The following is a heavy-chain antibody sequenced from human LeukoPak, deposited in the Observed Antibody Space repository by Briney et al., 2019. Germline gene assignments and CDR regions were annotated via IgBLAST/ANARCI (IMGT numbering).Heavy chain of an antibody. D-gene: IGHD3-10*01. J-gene: IGHJ6*02. V-gene: IGHV3-33*01. Sequence: PGRSLRLSCAASGVIFSDYGMHWARQAPGKGLEWVAVIWYDGSNKFYSDSVRGRFTISRDNSKNTLYLQMNSLSAEDTAVYYCARDRHKYYGSGTYYNVGGMDVWGQGTTVTVSS. CDR2: IWYDGSNK. CDR1: GVIFSDYG. CDR3: ARDRHKYYGSGTYYNVGGMDV.